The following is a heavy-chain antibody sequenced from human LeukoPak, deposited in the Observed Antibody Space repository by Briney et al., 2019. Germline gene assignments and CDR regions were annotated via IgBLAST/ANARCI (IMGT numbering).Heavy chain of an antibody. D-gene: IGHD3-16*01. CDR3: ARGGVLKSVDY. Sequence: SETLSLTCTVSGYSISSGYYWGWIRQPPGKGLEWIGSIYHSGGTYYNPSLKSRVTISVDTSKNQFSLKLSSVTAADTAVYYCARGGVLKSVDYWGQGTLVAVSS. J-gene: IGHJ4*02. V-gene: IGHV4-38-2*02. CDR2: IYHSGGT. CDR1: GYSISSGYY.